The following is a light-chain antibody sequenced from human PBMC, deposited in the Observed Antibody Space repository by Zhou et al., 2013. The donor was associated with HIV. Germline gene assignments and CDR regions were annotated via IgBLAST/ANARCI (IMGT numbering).Light chain of an antibody. CDR2: KAS. J-gene: IGKJ2*01. CDR1: QGIRSD. CDR3: QQYNTFPYT. Sequence: AIQMSQSPSSLSASVGDRVTITCRASQGIRSDLGWYQQKPGKAPNLLIYKASSLESGVPSRFSGSGSGTEFTLSISSLQPDDCATYYCQQYNTFPYTFGQGTKLEIK. V-gene: IGKV1-13*02.